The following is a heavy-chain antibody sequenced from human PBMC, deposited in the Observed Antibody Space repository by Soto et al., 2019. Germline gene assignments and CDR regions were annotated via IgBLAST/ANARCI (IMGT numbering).Heavy chain of an antibody. CDR3: ARDPVPSDAGPVRYPADI. Sequence: QVRLVQSGADMTKPGASVTVSCRASGYTFTTYYLHWVRQAPGQGLEGMGIINPNGGSTTYSQHFQGRLTLTRDTSATTVYMELTGLTFADTAVYFCARDPVPSDAGPVRYPADIWGQGTLVSISS. J-gene: IGHJ3*02. CDR1: GYTFTTYY. D-gene: IGHD2-2*02. V-gene: IGHV1-46*01. CDR2: INPNGGST.